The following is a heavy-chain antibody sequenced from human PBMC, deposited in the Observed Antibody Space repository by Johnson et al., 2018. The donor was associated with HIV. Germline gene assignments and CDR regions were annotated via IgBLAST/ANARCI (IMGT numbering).Heavy chain of an antibody. J-gene: IGHJ3*02. Sequence: VQLVESGGGVVRPGRSLRLSCTASGFTFSDSALHWVRQAPEKGLEWVGSIRSKPYSSATAYAASVTGRFTISRDDSKNMKYLQMNSLKTEDTAVYYCAREGGGHDYGDRDAFDIWGQGTMVTVSS. CDR2: IRSKPYSSAT. CDR3: AREGGGHDYGDRDAFDI. CDR1: GFTFSDSA. V-gene: IGHV3-73*01. D-gene: IGHD4-17*01.